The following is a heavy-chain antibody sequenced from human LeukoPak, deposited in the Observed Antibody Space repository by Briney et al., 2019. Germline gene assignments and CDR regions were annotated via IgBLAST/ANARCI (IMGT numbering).Heavy chain of an antibody. CDR2: ISGSGGST. Sequence: GGSLRLSCAASGFTFSSYAMSWVRQAPGKGLEWVSAISGSGGSTYYADSVKGRFTISRDNSKNTLYLQMNSLRAEDTAVYYCAKGTFLPKYYYYGMDVWGQGTTVTVSS. D-gene: IGHD3-16*01. CDR1: GFTFSSYA. V-gene: IGHV3-23*01. J-gene: IGHJ6*02. CDR3: AKGTFLPKYYYYGMDV.